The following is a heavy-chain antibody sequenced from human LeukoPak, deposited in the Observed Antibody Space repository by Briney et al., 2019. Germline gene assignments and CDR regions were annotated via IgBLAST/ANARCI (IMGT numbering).Heavy chain of an antibody. V-gene: IGHV1-8*01. CDR2: MNPNKGNT. CDR3: ARRKTGATSGFGY. Sequence: ASVKVSCKASGYTFTSYEIHWVRQATGQGLEWMGWMNPNKGNTGYAQKFQGRASKTRNTSISTAYMEQSSLRSEDTAVYYCARRKTGATSGFGYWGQGPLVTVSS. D-gene: IGHD1-26*01. CDR1: GYTFTSYE. J-gene: IGHJ4*02.